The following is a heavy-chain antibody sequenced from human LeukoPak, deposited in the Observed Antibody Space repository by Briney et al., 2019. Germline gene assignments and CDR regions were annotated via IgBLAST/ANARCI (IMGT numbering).Heavy chain of an antibody. CDR2: ISGSGGST. V-gene: IGHV3-23*01. CDR3: AKAFPSGSYGGGAFDI. J-gene: IGHJ3*02. Sequence: GGSPRLSCAASGFTFSSYAMSWVRQAPGKGLEWVSAISGSGGSTYYADSVKGRFTISRDNSKNTLYLQMNSLRAEDTAVYYCAKAFPSGSYGGGAFDIWGQGTMVTVSS. D-gene: IGHD1-26*01. CDR1: GFTFSSYA.